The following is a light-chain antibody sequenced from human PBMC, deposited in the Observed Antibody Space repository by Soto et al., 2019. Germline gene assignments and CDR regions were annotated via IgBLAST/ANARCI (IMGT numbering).Light chain of an antibody. CDR3: QQRSNWPIT. V-gene: IGKV3D-11*02. Sequence: EIVMTQSPATLSVSPGEGATLSCRASQSVNSNLAWYQQKPGQAPRLLIYGASTRATDIPARFSGSGPGTDFTLTISSLEPEDFAVYYCQQRSNWPITFGQGTRLEIK. CDR1: QSVNSN. J-gene: IGKJ5*01. CDR2: GAS.